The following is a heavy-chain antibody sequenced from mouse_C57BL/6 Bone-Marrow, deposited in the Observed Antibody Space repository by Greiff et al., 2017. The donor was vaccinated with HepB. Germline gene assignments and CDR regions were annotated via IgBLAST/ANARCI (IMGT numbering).Heavy chain of an antibody. CDR2: SRNKANDYTT. CDR1: GFTFSDFY. J-gene: IGHJ3*01. Sequence: EVHLVESGGGLVQSGRSLRLSCAPSGFTFSDFYMEWVRQAPGKGLEWIAASRNKANDYTTEYSASVKGRFIVSRDTSQSILYLQMNALRAEDTAIYYCARDAYDGFTGGFAYWGQGTLVTVSA. V-gene: IGHV7-1*01. D-gene: IGHD2-3*01. CDR3: ARDAYDGFTGGFAY.